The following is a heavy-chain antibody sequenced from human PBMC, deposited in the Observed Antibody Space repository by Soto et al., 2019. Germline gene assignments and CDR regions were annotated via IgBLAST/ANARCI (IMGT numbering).Heavy chain of an antibody. CDR3: ARGGYCSSTSCHSKAGYYHYYYYMDV. Sequence: ASVKVSCKASGYTFTGYYMHWVRQAPGQGLEWMGWINPNSGGTNYAQKFQGWVTMTRDTSISTAYMELSRLRSDDTAVYYCARGGYCSSTSCHSKAGYYHYYYYMDVWGKGTTVTVSS. J-gene: IGHJ6*03. CDR1: GYTFTGYY. V-gene: IGHV1-2*04. D-gene: IGHD2-2*02. CDR2: INPNSGGT.